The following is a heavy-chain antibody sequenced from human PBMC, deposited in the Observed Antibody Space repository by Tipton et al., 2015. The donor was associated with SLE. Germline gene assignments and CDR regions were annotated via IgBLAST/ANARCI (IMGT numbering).Heavy chain of an antibody. J-gene: IGHJ4*02. CDR3: ARGPARGSSGWYDGDDY. Sequence: TLSLTCTVSGGSISSGSYYWSWIRQPAGKGLEWIGRIYTSGSTNYNPSLKSRVTISVDTSKNQFSLKLSSVTAADTAVYYCARGPARGSSGWYDGDDYWGQGTLVTVSS. V-gene: IGHV4-61*02. CDR1: GGSISSGSYY. CDR2: IYTSGST. D-gene: IGHD6-19*01.